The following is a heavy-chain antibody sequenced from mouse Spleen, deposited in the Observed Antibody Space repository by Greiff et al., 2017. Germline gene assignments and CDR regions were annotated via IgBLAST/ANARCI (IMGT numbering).Heavy chain of an antibody. CDR1: GFTFSSYA. D-gene: IGHD2-1*01. V-gene: IGHV5-9-1*01. CDR2: ISSGGSYT. J-gene: IGHJ3*01. CDR3: ARGDGNYATWFAY. Sequence: EVKLMESGGGLVKPGGSLKLSCAASGFTFSSYAMSWVRQTPEKRLEWVATISSGGSYTYYPDSVKGRFTISRDNAKNTLYLQMSSLRSEDTAMYYCARGDGNYATWFAYWGQGTLVTVSA.